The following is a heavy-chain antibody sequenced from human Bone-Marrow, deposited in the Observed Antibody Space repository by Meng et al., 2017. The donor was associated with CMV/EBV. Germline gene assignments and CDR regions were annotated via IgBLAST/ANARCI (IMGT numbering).Heavy chain of an antibody. CDR1: GGSFSGYY. CDR2: INHSGST. J-gene: IGHJ4*02. Sequence: SETLSLTCTVYGGSFSGYYWSWIRQPPGKGLEWIGEINHSGSTNYNPSLKSRVTISVDTSKNQFSLKLSSVTAADTAVYYCARGRARMDYWGQGTLVTVSS. V-gene: IGHV4-34*01. CDR3: ARGRARMDY. D-gene: IGHD6-6*01.